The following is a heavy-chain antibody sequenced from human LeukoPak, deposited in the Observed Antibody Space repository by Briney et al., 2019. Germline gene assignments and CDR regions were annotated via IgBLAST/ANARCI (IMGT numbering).Heavy chain of an antibody. Sequence: ASVKVSCKASGYIFTDYYIHWVRQAPGQGLEWMGWIDPNSGDTDSAQKFQGRVTMTRDTSIRTAYMELSRLTSDDTAVYYCAGGSTVSGGPKLASDHWGQGTLVTVSS. CDR3: AGGSTVSGGPKLASDH. CDR1: GYIFTDYY. CDR2: IDPNSGDT. J-gene: IGHJ4*02. D-gene: IGHD3-3*01. V-gene: IGHV1-2*02.